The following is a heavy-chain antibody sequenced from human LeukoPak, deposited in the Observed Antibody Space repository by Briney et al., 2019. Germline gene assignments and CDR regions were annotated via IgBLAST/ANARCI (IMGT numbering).Heavy chain of an antibody. CDR2: MNPTSGNT. D-gene: IGHD6-6*01. V-gene: IGHV1-8*01. CDR3: AARGARSSSLRPLDF. J-gene: IGHJ4*02. CDR1: GYTFTSYD. Sequence: ASVKVSCKASGYTFTSYDINWGRQATGQGPEWMGWMNPTSGNTGCAPKFQGRVTMTRNTSISTAYLELSSLISDDTAVYYCAARGARSSSLRPLDFWGQGTLVTVSS.